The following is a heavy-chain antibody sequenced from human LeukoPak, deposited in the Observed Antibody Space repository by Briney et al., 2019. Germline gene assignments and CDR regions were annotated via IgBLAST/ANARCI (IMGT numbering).Heavy chain of an antibody. CDR2: VNPQGGGR. CDR1: GFTFSSYW. V-gene: IGHV3-74*01. D-gene: IGHD6-19*01. Sequence: PGESLRLSCAASGFTFSSYWMHWVRQAPGEGLVWVSRVNPQGGGRSYSDSVKGRCTISRDNAKYALQLRMDNLRVEDTAVYYCARARWSSTGWFLGYWGQGTLVTVSS. CDR3: ARARWSSTGWFLGY. J-gene: IGHJ4*02.